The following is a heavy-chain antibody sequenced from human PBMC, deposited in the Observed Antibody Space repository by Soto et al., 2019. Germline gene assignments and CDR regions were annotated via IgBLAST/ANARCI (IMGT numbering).Heavy chain of an antibody. Sequence: EVQLLDSGGGLVQPGGSLRLSCEASGFTFSGYALTWVRQAPGKGLEWVSAISGGGDATFYADSVKGRFTISRDNSKNTLYLQMNTLRADDTVVYYCARKVSGSTGRPDLWYFDLWGRGTLVTVSS. V-gene: IGHV3-23*01. CDR3: ARKVSGSTGRPDLWYFDL. CDR1: GFTFSGYA. J-gene: IGHJ2*01. CDR2: ISGGGDAT. D-gene: IGHD3-10*01.